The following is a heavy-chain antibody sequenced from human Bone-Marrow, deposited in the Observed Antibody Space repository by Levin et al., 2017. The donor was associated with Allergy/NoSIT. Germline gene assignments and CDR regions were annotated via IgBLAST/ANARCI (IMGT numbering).Heavy chain of an antibody. CDR1: GFTFSKYW. J-gene: IGHJ4*02. V-gene: IGHV3-7*01. CDR2: IRHDGREK. D-gene: IGHD3-16*01. CDR3: AREQDGDDGGSDY. Sequence: GGSLRLSCAASGFTFSKYWMTWVRQAPGKGLEWVANIRHDGREKYHLDTVKGRFTISRDNAKNSLYLQMNSLRDEDTAVYYCAREQDGDDGGSDYWGQGTLVIVSS.